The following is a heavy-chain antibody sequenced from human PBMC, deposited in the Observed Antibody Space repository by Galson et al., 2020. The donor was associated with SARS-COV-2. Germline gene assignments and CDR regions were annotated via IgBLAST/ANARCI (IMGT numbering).Heavy chain of an antibody. CDR3: AREYSGSYYYNFDY. J-gene: IGHJ4*02. V-gene: IGHV3-21*01. CDR2: ISSSSSYI. D-gene: IGHD1-26*01. Sequence: GESLKLSCAASGFTFSSYSMNWVRQAPGKGLEWVSSISSSSSYINYADSVKGRFTISRDNAKNSLYLQMNSLRAEDTAVYYCAREYSGSYYYNFDYWGQGTLVTVSS. CDR1: GFTFSSYS.